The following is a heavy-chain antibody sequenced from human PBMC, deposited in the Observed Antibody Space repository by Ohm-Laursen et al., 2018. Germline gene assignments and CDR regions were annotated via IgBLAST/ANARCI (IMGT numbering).Heavy chain of an antibody. J-gene: IGHJ6*02. CDR2: ISYDGSNK. CDR3: AKDGSGSYLYYYYYYGMDV. D-gene: IGHD3-10*01. V-gene: IGHV3-30*18. Sequence: RSLRLSCAASGFTFSNYWMSWMRQAPGKGLEWVAVISYDGSNKYYADSVKGRFTISRDNSKNTLYLQMNSLRAEDTAVYYCAKDGSGSYLYYYYYYGMDVWGQGTTVTVSS. CDR1: GFTFSNYW.